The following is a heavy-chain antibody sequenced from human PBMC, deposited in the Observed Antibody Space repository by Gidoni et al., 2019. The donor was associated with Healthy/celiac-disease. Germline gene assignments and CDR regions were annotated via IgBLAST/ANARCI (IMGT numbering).Heavy chain of an antibody. CDR3: ASIAAAGTDFDY. J-gene: IGHJ4*02. Sequence: QVQLVASGGGVVQPGRSLRLSCAASGFTFSSSAMHWVRQAPGKGLEWVAVKSYDGSNKYYADSVKGRFTISRDNSKNTLYLQMNSLRAEDTAVYYCASIAAAGTDFDYWGQGTLVTVSS. CDR1: GFTFSSSA. D-gene: IGHD6-13*01. V-gene: IGHV3-30-3*01. CDR2: KSYDGSNK.